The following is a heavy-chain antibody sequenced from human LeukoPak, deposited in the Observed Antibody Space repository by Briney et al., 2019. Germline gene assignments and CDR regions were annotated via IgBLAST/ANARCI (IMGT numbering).Heavy chain of an antibody. D-gene: IGHD4-11*01. Sequence: SETLSLTCTVSGGSIGSYYWSRIRQPPGKGLEWIGYIHYSGSTNHNPSLKSRVTISIDTSKNQISLRLTSVTAADTAVYYCAGYGNYWDWYFDLWGRGTLVTVSS. CDR3: AGYGNYWDWYFDL. CDR2: IHYSGST. CDR1: GGSIGSYY. J-gene: IGHJ2*01. V-gene: IGHV4-59*01.